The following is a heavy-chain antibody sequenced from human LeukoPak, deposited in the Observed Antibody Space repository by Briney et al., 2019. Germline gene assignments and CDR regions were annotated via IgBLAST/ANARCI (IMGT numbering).Heavy chain of an antibody. CDR3: ARARGDIVVVPAAFWFDP. D-gene: IGHD2-2*01. V-gene: IGHV1-2*02. J-gene: IGHJ5*02. CDR2: IKANNGGT. Sequence: GASVKVSCKASGYTFTGYYMHWVRQAPGQGLEWMGWIKANNGGTNYAQKFQGRVTMTRDTSISTAYMELNRLRSDDTAVYYCARARGDIVVVPAAFWFDPWGQGTLVTVSS. CDR1: GYTFTGYY.